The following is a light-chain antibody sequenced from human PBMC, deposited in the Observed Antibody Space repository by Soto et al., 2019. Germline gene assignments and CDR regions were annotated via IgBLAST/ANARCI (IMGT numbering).Light chain of an antibody. CDR1: SSDVGSYNR. Sequence: QSALTQPPSVSGSPGQSVTISCTGTSSDVGSYNRVSWYQQPPGTAPKLMIYEVSNRPSGVPDRFSGSKSGNTASLTISGLQAEDEADYYCSLYTSSSPHVVFGGGTQLTVL. V-gene: IGLV2-18*01. CDR3: SLYTSSSPHVV. J-gene: IGLJ2*01. CDR2: EVS.